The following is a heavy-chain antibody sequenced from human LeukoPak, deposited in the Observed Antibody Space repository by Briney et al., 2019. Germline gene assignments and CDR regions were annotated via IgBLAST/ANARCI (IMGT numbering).Heavy chain of an antibody. J-gene: IGHJ6*02. CDR3: ARGYCSSTSCYSSGMDV. CDR1: GGTFSSYA. D-gene: IGHD2-2*01. V-gene: IGHV1-69*04. Sequence: SVKVSCKASGGTFSSYAISWVRQAPGQGLEWMGRIIPIFGIANYAQKFQGRVTITADKSTSTACMELSSLRSEDTAVYYCARGYCSSTSCYSSGMDVWGQGTTVTVSS. CDR2: IIPIFGIA.